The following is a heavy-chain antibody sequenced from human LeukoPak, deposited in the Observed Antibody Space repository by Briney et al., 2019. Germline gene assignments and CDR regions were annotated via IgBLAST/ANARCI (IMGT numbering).Heavy chain of an antibody. CDR1: GGSISSYY. CDR3: ARRWVYDKRAFDA. V-gene: IGHV4-59*08. J-gene: IGHJ3*01. D-gene: IGHD3-16*01. CDR2: IYHTGST. Sequence: KPSETLSLTCTVSGGSISSYYWSWIRQPPGKGLEWIAYIYHTGSTDSNPSLRSRVTISLDTSKNQFSLKLNSVTAADTAVYYCARRWVYDKRAFDAWGQGALVTVSS.